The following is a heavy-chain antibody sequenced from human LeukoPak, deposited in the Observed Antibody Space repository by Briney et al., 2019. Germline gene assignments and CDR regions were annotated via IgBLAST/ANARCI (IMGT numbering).Heavy chain of an antibody. V-gene: IGHV3-23*01. J-gene: IGHJ4*02. Sequence: PGGSLRLSCAASGFTFSSHWMSWVRQAPGKGLEWVSAISGSGGSTYYADSVKGRFTISRDNSKNTLYLQMNSLRAEDTAVYYCAKAGTIVVVPAAMGGWGQGTLVTVSS. CDR1: GFTFSSHW. D-gene: IGHD2-2*01. CDR2: ISGSGGST. CDR3: AKAGTIVVVPAAMGG.